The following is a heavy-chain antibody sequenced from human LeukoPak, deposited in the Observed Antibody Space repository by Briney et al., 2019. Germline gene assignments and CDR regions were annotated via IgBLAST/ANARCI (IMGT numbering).Heavy chain of an antibody. D-gene: IGHD3-9*01. CDR3: ARQDYDILTGAAWFDP. CDR2: IYPGDSDT. Sequence: GESLKISCKGSGYSFTSYWIGWVRQMPGKGLEWMGIIYPGDSDTRYSPSFQGQVTISADKSISTAYLQWSSLKASDTAMYYCARQDYDILTGAAWFDPWGQGTLVTVSS. CDR1: GYSFTSYW. V-gene: IGHV5-51*01. J-gene: IGHJ5*02.